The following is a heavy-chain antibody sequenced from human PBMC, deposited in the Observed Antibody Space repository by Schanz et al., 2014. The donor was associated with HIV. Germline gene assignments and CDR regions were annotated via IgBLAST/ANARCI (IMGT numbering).Heavy chain of an antibody. J-gene: IGHJ6*02. Sequence: VQLVESGGGVVQPGRSLRLSCAASGFTFSSYGMHWVRQAPGKGLEWVGLIKSKTDGETTDYAAPVKGRFTISRDDSKTTLFLQMNSLKSEDTAVYYCTTRRVLGVNLDVWGQGTTVTVSS. V-gene: IGHV3-15*01. D-gene: IGHD3-3*01. CDR2: IKSKTDGETT. CDR1: GFTFSSYG. CDR3: TTRRVLGVNLDV.